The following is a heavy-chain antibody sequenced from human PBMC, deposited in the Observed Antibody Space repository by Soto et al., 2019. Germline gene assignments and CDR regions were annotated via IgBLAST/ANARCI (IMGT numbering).Heavy chain of an antibody. V-gene: IGHV6-1*01. CDR2: TYSRSKWSS. J-gene: IGHJ4*02. CDR1: GDSVSIKSAA. D-gene: IGHD6-6*01. CDR3: ARTGVYLVDY. Sequence: SQPLSLTCAISGDSVSIKSAAWHWIRHSPSRGLELLGRTYSRSKWSSNYAVSVKGRITINPDTSKNQFSLQRRAVTGDDAAMYYCARTGVYLVDYGSQGTLVTISS.